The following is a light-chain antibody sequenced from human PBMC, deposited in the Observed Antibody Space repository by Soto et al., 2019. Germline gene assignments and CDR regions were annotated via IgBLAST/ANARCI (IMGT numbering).Light chain of an antibody. CDR1: QAIRND. V-gene: IGKV1-6*01. J-gene: IGKJ2*03. Sequence: AIQMTQSPSSLSASVGDTVTFTCRASQAIRNDLGWFQQRPGKPPKLLIYGISILQTGVPSRFSGSGSGTDFTLTNSGLQPEDFATYDCLPDALFPYSFGQGTRLEI. CDR2: GIS. CDR3: LPDALFPYS.